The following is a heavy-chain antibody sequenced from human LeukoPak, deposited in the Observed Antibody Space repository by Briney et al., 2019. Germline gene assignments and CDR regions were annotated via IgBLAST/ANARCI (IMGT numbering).Heavy chain of an antibody. V-gene: IGHV3-74*01. CDR1: GFIFSSYW. CDR3: ARGRGGYFDY. CDR2: LNNDGSST. J-gene: IGHJ4*02. Sequence: SLRLSCAASGFIFSSYWMHWISQVPGKGLVWVSRLNNDGSSTNYADSVKGRFTISRDNAKITLYLQMNRLRVEDTAVYYCARGRGGYFDYWGQGTLATVST. D-gene: IGHD6-25*01.